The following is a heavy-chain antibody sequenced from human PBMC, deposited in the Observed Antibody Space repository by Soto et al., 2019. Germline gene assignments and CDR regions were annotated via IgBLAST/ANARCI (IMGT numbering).Heavy chain of an antibody. D-gene: IGHD6-19*01. CDR2: IYYSGST. CDR1: GGSISSYY. V-gene: IGHV4-59*01. J-gene: IGHJ5*02. Sequence: SETLSLTCTVSGGSISSYYWSWIRQPPGKGLEWIGYIYYSGSTNYNPSLKSRVTISVDTSKNQFSLKLSSVTAADTAVYYCAREAYSSSHPRWFDPWGQGTLVTVSS. CDR3: AREAYSSSHPRWFDP.